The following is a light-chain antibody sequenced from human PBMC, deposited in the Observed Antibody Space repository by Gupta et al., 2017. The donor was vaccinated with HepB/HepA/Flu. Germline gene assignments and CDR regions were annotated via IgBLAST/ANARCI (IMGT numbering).Light chain of an antibody. CDR3: SSYTRTITPV. V-gene: IGLV2-14*01. CDR1: SSDVGGYNY. CDR2: DVT. J-gene: IGLJ2*01. Sequence: QSALTQPGSVSGSPGQSITISCTGTSSDVGGYNYVSWYQQFPGKAPNLLIYDVTSRPSGVSSRFSGSMSGNTSSLTISGLQAEDEADYYCSSYTRTITPVFGGGTKLTVL.